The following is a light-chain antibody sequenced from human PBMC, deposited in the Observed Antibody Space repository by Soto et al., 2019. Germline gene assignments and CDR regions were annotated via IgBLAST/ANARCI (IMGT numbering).Light chain of an antibody. Sequence: QSALTQPPSESGSPGQSVTISCTGTSSDFGGYNYVSWYQQHPGKAPKLIIYEVTKRPSGVPDRFSGSKSGNTASLTVSGLQAEDEADYYCSSYAGSNSYVFGTGTKVTVL. CDR2: EVT. J-gene: IGLJ1*01. CDR1: SSDFGGYNY. CDR3: SSYAGSNSYV. V-gene: IGLV2-8*01.